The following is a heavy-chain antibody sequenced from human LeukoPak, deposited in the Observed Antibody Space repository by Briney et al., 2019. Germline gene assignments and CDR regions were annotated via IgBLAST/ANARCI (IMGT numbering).Heavy chain of an antibody. Sequence: ESSETLSLTCTVSGGSISSYYWSWIRQPAGKGLEWVGRIYSSGSTNYNPSLKSRVTLSVDTSKNQFSLKLNSVTAADTAVYYCAGDLNPGNFWDYWGQGTLVTVSS. V-gene: IGHV4-4*07. CDR2: IYSSGST. D-gene: IGHD1-7*01. CDR1: GGSISSYY. J-gene: IGHJ4*02. CDR3: AGDLNPGNFWDY.